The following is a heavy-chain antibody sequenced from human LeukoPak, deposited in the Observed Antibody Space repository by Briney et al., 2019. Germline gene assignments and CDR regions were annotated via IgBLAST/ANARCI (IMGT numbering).Heavy chain of an antibody. D-gene: IGHD2-2*01. CDR3: ASEAGYCSSTSCYDYYYYYMDV. Sequence: SVKVSCKPSGYTFTSYIINWVRQAPGQGLEWMGGIIPIFGTANYTQKFQGRVTITADKSTSTAYMELSSLISEDTAVYYCASEAGYCSSTSCYDYYYYYMDVWGKGTMVTVSS. V-gene: IGHV1-69*06. CDR2: IIPIFGTA. CDR1: GYTFTSYI. J-gene: IGHJ6*03.